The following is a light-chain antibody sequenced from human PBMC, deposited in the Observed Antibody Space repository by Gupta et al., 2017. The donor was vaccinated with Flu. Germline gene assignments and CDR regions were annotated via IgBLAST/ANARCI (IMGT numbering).Light chain of an antibody. V-gene: IGLV2-14*01. CDR1: SSDVGGYNY. J-gene: IGLJ2*01. CDR2: EFS. Sequence: QSALTQPASVSGSPGQSITISCTGTSSDVGGYNYVSWYQQHPGKAPNLMIYEFSNRPSGVSNRFSGAKSGNTASLTISGLQAEDEADYYCSSYTSSSTYVVFGGGTKLTVL. CDR3: SSYTSSSTYVV.